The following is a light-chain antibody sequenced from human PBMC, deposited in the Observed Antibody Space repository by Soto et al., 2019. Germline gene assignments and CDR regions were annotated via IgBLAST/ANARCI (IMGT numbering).Light chain of an antibody. Sequence: QSALTQPASVSGSPGQSITISCTGTSSDVGAYNYVSWYQQHPGKAPKLIIYEVSNRPSGVSNRFSGSKSGNTASLTISGLQAEDEADYYCCAHTRSSTYVFGTGTKVTVL. CDR1: SSDVGAYNY. CDR3: CAHTRSSTYV. J-gene: IGLJ1*01. CDR2: EVS. V-gene: IGLV2-14*01.